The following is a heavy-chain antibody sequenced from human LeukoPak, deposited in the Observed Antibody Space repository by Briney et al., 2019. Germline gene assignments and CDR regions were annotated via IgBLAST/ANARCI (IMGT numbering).Heavy chain of an antibody. J-gene: IGHJ4*02. Sequence: SETLSLTCAVYGGSFSGYYWSWIRQPPGKGLEWIGEINHSGSTNYNPSLKSRVTISVDTSKNQFSLKLSSVTAADTAVYYCATYDILTGSPIDYWGQGTLVTVSS. D-gene: IGHD3-9*01. V-gene: IGHV4-34*01. CDR2: INHSGST. CDR3: ATYDILTGSPIDY. CDR1: GGSFSGYY.